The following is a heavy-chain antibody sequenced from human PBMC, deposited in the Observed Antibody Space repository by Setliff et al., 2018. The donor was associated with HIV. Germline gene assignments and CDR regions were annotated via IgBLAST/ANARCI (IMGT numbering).Heavy chain of an antibody. CDR3: ARGRGRITMLQGVTTFEYYMDV. J-gene: IGHJ6*03. D-gene: IGHD3-10*01. CDR1: GGSFNGYY. Sequence: SETLSLTCAVYGGSFNGYYWSWVRQPPGKGLEWIGEINHSGSTNYNPSLKSRVTISLDTSKNQFSLKLSSVTAADTAVYYCARGRGRITMLQGVTTFEYYMDVWDKGTTVTVSS. CDR2: INHSGST. V-gene: IGHV4-34*01.